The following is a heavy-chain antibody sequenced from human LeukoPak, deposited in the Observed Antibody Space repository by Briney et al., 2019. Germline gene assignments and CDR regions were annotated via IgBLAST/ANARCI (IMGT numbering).Heavy chain of an antibody. V-gene: IGHV3-30*03. CDR2: ISYDGSNK. CDR1: GFTFSSYG. J-gene: IGHJ4*02. D-gene: IGHD6-6*01. CDR3: ASGIAARLVYFDY. Sequence: QAGRSLRLSCAASGFTFSSYGMHWVRQAPGKGLEWVAVISYDGSNKYYADSVKGRFTISRDNSKNTLYLQMNSLRSEDTAVYYCASGIAARLVYFDYWGQGTLVTVSS.